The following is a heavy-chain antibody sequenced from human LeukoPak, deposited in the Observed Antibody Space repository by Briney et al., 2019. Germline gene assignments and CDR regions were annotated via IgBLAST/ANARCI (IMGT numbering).Heavy chain of an antibody. V-gene: IGHV3-33*01. CDR3: AREKVLGYCSGGSCYSTYYYGMDV. J-gene: IGHJ6*02. Sequence: GGSLRLSCAASGFTFSDYTMHWVRQTPGKGLEWVALIWNDGSNKYYADSVKGRFTISRDNAKNSLYLQMNSLRAEDTAVYYCAREKVLGYCSGGSCYSTYYYGMDVWGQGTTVTVSS. D-gene: IGHD2-15*01. CDR2: IWNDGSNK. CDR1: GFTFSDYT.